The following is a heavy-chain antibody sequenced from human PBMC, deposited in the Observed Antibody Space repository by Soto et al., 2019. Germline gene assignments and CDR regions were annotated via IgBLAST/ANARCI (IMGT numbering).Heavy chain of an antibody. CDR1: GGSISSGDYY. V-gene: IGHV4-30-4*01. Sequence: SETLSLTCTVSGGSISSGDYYWSWIRQPPGKGLEWIGYIYYSGSTYYNPSLKSRVTISVDTSKNQFSLKLSSVTAADTAVYYCVRVKWLRFGPSWFDPWGQGTLVTVSS. J-gene: IGHJ5*02. CDR2: IYYSGST. D-gene: IGHD5-12*01. CDR3: VRVKWLRFGPSWFDP.